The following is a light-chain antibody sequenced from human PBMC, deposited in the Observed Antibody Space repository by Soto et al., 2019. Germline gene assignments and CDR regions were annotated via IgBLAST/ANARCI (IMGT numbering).Light chain of an antibody. CDR1: QRVRSY. J-gene: IGKJ1*01. V-gene: IGKV3-15*01. Sequence: IVMTQAPATLSVSPGERATLSCRASQRVRSYLAWYQQKPGQAPRLLIYGASTRATGIPARFSGSGSGTEFTLTISSLQSADFAAYYCQQYNDWPPWTFGQGTKVEIK. CDR2: GAS. CDR3: QQYNDWPPWT.